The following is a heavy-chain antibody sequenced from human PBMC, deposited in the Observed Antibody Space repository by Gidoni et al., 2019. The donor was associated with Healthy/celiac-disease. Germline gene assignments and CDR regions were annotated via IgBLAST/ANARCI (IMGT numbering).Heavy chain of an antibody. Sequence: EVQLVESGGGLVQPGGPLRLSCAAPGSPFSSYWMSWVRQAPGKGLEWVANIKQDGSEKYYVDSVKGRFTISRDNAKNSLYLQMNSLRAEDTAVYYCARETVVTATYYYYGMDVWGQGTTVTVSS. D-gene: IGHD2-21*02. CDR2: IKQDGSEK. V-gene: IGHV3-7*01. CDR1: GSPFSSYW. CDR3: ARETVVTATYYYYGMDV. J-gene: IGHJ6*02.